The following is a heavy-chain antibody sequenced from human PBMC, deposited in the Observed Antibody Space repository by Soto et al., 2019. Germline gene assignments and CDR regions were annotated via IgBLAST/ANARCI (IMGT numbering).Heavy chain of an antibody. CDR2: ISYDGSNK. CDR3: ERDSEDTATPMGVDY. Sequence: QVQLVESGGGVVQPGRSLRLSCVASGFTFSSYAMHWVRQAPGKGLEWVAVISYDGSNKYYADSVKGRFTISRDNSKNTLYLQMNSLRAEDTAVYYCERDSEDTATPMGVDYWGQGTLVTVSS. V-gene: IGHV3-30-3*01. CDR1: GFTFSSYA. J-gene: IGHJ4*02. D-gene: IGHD5-18*01.